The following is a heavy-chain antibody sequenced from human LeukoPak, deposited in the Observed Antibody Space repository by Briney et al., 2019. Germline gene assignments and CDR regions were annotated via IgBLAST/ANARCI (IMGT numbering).Heavy chain of an antibody. CDR2: ISGSGDNT. CDR1: GFTFSSYA. J-gene: IGHJ4*02. CDR3: AKGSYYDSSGSFYFDY. V-gene: IGHV3-23*01. Sequence: GGSLRLTCAASGFTFSSYAMSWVRQAPGEGLEWVSGISGSGDNTYYADSVKGRFTISRDNSKNTLYVQVNSLGTEDTAAYYCAKGSYYDSSGSFYFDYWGQGTLVTVSS. D-gene: IGHD3-22*01.